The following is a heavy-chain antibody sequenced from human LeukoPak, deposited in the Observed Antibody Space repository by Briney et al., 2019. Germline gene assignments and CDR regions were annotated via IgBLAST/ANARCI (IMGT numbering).Heavy chain of an antibody. V-gene: IGHV1-2*04. CDR1: GYRFSGYY. J-gene: IGHJ4*02. CDR3: ARGLINGHDFDH. D-gene: IGHD5-12*01. CDR2: INPNSGAT. Sequence: ASVKVSCKTSGYRFSGYYMHWVRQAPGQGLEWMGWINPNSGATNYAQNFQGWVTMTRDTSVSTGYMELRRLTSDDTAVYYCARGLINGHDFDHWGQGTLVTVSS.